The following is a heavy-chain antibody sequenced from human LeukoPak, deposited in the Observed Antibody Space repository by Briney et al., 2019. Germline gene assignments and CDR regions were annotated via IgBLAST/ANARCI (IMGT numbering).Heavy chain of an antibody. Sequence: GGSLRLSCAASGFTLSSYWMSWVRQAPGKGLAWVANIKEDGSEKYYVDSVKGRFTISRDNAQNSAYLHMNSLTAEDTALYYCARDWVAGVPFDAFDIWGQGTMVSVSS. CDR3: ARDWVAGVPFDAFDI. D-gene: IGHD3-10*01. V-gene: IGHV3-7*03. CDR2: IKEDGSEK. J-gene: IGHJ3*02. CDR1: GFTLSSYW.